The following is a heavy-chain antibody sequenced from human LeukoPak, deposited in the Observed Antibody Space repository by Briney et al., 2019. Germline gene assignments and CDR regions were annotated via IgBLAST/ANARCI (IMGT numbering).Heavy chain of an antibody. CDR3: ARRPKQRIDYAFDY. D-gene: IGHD4-17*01. V-gene: IGHV4-38-2*01. Sequence: SETLSLTCAVSGYSISSGYYWGWIRQPPGKGLEWIGSIYHSGSTYYNPSLKSRVTISVDTSENQFSLKLSSVTAADTAVYYCARRPKQRIDYAFDYWGQGTLVTVSS. J-gene: IGHJ4*02. CDR2: IYHSGST. CDR1: GYSISSGYY.